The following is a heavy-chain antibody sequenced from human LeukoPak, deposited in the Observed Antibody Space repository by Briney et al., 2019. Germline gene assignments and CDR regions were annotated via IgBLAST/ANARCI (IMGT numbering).Heavy chain of an antibody. CDR2: ISYDGSNK. D-gene: IGHD3-10*01. CDR3: ARGGYYGSGNDFRFDP. Sequence: GGSLRLSCAASGFTFSSYAMHWVRQAPGKGLEWVAVISYDGSNKYYADSVKGRFTISRDNSKNTLYLQMNSLRAEDTAVYYCARGGYYGSGNDFRFDPWGQGTLVTVSS. V-gene: IGHV3-30*04. J-gene: IGHJ5*02. CDR1: GFTFSSYA.